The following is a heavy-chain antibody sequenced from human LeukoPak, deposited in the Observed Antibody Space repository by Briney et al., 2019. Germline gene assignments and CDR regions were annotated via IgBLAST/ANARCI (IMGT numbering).Heavy chain of an antibody. Sequence: GGSLRLSCAASGFTFSTYAMHWVRQAPGKGLEWVALISYDGNNEYYADAVNGRFTIYRDNSKNALYLQMNSLRPEDTAVYYCARDHPDYWGQGTLVTVSS. CDR3: ARDHPDY. CDR1: GFTFSTYA. CDR2: ISYDGNNE. V-gene: IGHV3-30*04. J-gene: IGHJ4*02.